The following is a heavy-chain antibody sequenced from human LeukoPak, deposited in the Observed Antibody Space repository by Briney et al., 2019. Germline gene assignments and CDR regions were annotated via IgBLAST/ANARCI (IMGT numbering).Heavy chain of an antibody. V-gene: IGHV3-21*01. CDR2: ISTSSSYI. D-gene: IGHD3-22*01. CDR3: ARDGGDYYDSSGYPFHH. J-gene: IGHJ1*01. Sequence: PGGSLRLSCAASGFTFGSYNMNWVRQAPGKGLEWVSSISTSSSYIYYADSVKGRFTISRDNTKKSLYLQMNSLRAGDTAVYYCARDGGDYYDSSGYPFHHWGQGTLVTVSS. CDR1: GFTFGSYN.